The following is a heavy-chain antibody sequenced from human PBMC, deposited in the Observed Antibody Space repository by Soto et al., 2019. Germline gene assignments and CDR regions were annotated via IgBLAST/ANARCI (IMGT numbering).Heavy chain of an antibody. V-gene: IGHV1-69*01. CDR3: ARDLGVEHQLLYGGGGYPNWFDP. J-gene: IGHJ5*02. CDR2: IIPIFGTT. D-gene: IGHD2-2*02. CDR1: GGTFSSYA. Sequence: QVQLVQSGAEVKKPGSSVKVSCKASGGTFSSYAISWVRQAPGQGLEWMGGIIPIFGTTNSAQKFQGRVTITADESTSTAYMQLSSLRSEDTAMYYCARDLGVEHQLLYGGGGYPNWFDPWGQGTLVTVSS.